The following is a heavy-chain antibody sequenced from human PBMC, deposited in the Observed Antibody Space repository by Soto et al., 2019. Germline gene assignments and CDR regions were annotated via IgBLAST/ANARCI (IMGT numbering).Heavy chain of an antibody. CDR3: AHRPDWGFSGFDS. CDR1: GFSLSTDGVG. CDR2: IFWDDDK. D-gene: IGHD7-27*01. J-gene: IGHJ4*02. Sequence: QITLKESGPTLVKPTETLTLTCTFSGFSLSTDGVGVGWIRQPPGKALEYLALIFWDDDKRYTPSLRDRLTVTNDTSKNQVVLTMTNVDPLDTATYYCAHRPDWGFSGFDSWGQGTLVTVSS. V-gene: IGHV2-5*02.